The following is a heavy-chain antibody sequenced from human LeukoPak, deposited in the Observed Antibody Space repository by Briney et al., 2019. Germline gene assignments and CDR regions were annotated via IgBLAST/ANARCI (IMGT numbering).Heavy chain of an antibody. CDR3: ARADYGGNNYYYYYMDV. D-gene: IGHD4-23*01. CDR2: ISTSSSYI. J-gene: IGHJ6*03. Sequence: GGSLRLSCAASGFTFSSYSMNWVRQAPGKGLEWVSSISTSSSYIHYADSVKGRFTISRDNAKNSLYLQMNSLRAEDTAVYYCARADYGGNNYYYYYMDVWGKGTTVTISS. CDR1: GFTFSSYS. V-gene: IGHV3-21*01.